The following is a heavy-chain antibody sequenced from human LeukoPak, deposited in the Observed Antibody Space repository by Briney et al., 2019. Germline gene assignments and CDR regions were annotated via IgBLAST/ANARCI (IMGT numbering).Heavy chain of an antibody. D-gene: IGHD3-22*01. CDR1: GFTFSSYW. CDR3: GRQRGGVYYDSSGYSVDY. Sequence: GGSLRLSCAASGFTFSSYWMSWVPQAPGKGLEWVANIKQDGSEKLYRDSVKGRFTIPRDNAKNALYLQMNSLRAEDTAVYYCGRQRGGVYYDSSGYSVDYWGQGTLVTVSS. J-gene: IGHJ4*02. V-gene: IGHV3-7*01. CDR2: IKQDGSEK.